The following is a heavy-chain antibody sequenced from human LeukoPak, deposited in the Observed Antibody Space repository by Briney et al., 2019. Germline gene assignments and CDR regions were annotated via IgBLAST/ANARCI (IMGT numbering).Heavy chain of an antibody. CDR3: ARGLVVVPAAREYNWFDP. V-gene: IGHV4-34*01. CDR2: INHSGST. Sequence: SETLSLTCAVYGGSFSGYYWSWIRQPPGKGLEWIGEINHSGSTNYNPSLKNRVTISVDTSKNQFSLKLSSVTAADTAVYYCARGLVVVPAAREYNWFDPWGQGTLVTVSS. CDR1: GGSFSGYY. J-gene: IGHJ5*02. D-gene: IGHD2-2*01.